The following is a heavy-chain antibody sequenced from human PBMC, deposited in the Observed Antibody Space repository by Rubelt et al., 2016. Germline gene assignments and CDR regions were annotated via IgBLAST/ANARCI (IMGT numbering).Heavy chain of an antibody. CDR3: SGGWGGRWYYFDY. V-gene: IGHV4-4*07. CDR1: GASISIFY. D-gene: IGHD2-15*01. J-gene: IGHJ4*02. CDR2: VDPSGST. Sequence: LSLTCTVSGASISIFYWSWIRQSAGQGLEWIGRVDPSGSTNSNPSLKSRITMSVDTSKNQFSLKLNSVTAADTAVYFCSGGWGGRWYYFDYWGQGILVTVSS.